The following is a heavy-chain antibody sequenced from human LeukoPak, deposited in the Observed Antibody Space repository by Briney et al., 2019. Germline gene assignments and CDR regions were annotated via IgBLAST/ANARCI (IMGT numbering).Heavy chain of an antibody. V-gene: IGHV3-7*01. CDR3: AIIPRAAAGPSARSPFHY. D-gene: IGHD6-13*01. J-gene: IGHJ4*02. CDR2: IKQDGSDK. Sequence: GGSLRLSCAASGFTFSSYGMHWVRQAPGKGLEWVANIKQDGSDKYYVDSVKGRFTISRDNAKNSLYLQMNSLRAEDTAVYYCAIIPRAAAGPSARSPFHYWGQGTLVTVSS. CDR1: GFTFSSYG.